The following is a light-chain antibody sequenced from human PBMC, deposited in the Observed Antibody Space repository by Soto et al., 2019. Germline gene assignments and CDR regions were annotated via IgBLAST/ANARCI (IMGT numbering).Light chain of an antibody. Sequence: EIVLTQSPATVTVSPGERVTLSCRASENINNYLAWYQQRPGQAPRLLIYEASSRATGVPARFIGSGSGTDFTLTISSLEPEDFAVYYCQQYGTSPMYTFGQGTKLEIK. J-gene: IGKJ2*01. CDR1: ENINNY. CDR2: EAS. CDR3: QQYGTSPMYT. V-gene: IGKV3-11*01.